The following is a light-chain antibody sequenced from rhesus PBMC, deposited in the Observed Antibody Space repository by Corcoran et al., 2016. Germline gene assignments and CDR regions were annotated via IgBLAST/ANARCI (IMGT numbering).Light chain of an antibody. CDR2: RAS. J-gene: IGKJ3*01. V-gene: IGKV1-69*01. CDR1: QGISNW. CDR3: QQHDTSPFT. Sequence: DIQMTQSPSSLSASVGDRVTITCRASQGISNWLSWYQQKPGKAPKLLIYRASNLETGVPSRFSGSGSGTDFTLTITSLQPEDIAIYYWQQHDTSPFTFGPGTKLDIK.